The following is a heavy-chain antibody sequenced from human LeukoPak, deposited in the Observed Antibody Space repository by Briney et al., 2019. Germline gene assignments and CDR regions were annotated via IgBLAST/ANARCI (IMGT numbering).Heavy chain of an antibody. D-gene: IGHD1-26*01. V-gene: IGHV1-69*05. CDR1: GGTFSSYA. Sequence: ASVKVSCKASGGTFSSYAISWVRQAPGQGLEWMGRIIPIFGTANYAQKFQGRVTITTDESTSTAYMELSSLRSEDTAVYYCARAPASGSYGNYFDYWGQGTLVTVSS. J-gene: IGHJ4*02. CDR2: IIPIFGTA. CDR3: ARAPASGSYGNYFDY.